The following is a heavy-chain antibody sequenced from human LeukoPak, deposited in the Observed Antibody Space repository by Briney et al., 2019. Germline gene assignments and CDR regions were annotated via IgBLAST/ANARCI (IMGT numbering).Heavy chain of an antibody. CDR2: INPSGGST. J-gene: IGHJ3*02. Sequence: ASVKVSCKASGYTFTSYYMHWVRQAPGQGLEWMGIINPSGGSTSYAQKFQGRVTITADESTSTAYMELSSLRSEDTAVYYCAGDQAWLRLRSDAFDIWGQGTMVTVSS. V-gene: IGHV1-46*01. CDR3: AGDQAWLRLRSDAFDI. CDR1: GYTFTSYY. D-gene: IGHD5-12*01.